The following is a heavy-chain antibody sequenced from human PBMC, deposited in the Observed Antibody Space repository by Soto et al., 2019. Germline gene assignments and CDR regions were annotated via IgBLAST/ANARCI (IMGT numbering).Heavy chain of an antibody. CDR1: GGSISSYY. Sequence: SETLSLTCTVSGGSISSYYWSWIRQPPGKGLEWIGYIYYSGSTNYNPSLKSRVTISVDTSKNQFSLKLSSVTAADTAVYYCARVFFYYGSGEYYYYHYYMSFGGKGTTVTVSS. CDR2: IYYSGST. D-gene: IGHD3-10*01. V-gene: IGHV4-59*01. CDR3: ARVFFYYGSGEYYYYHYYMSF. J-gene: IGHJ6*03.